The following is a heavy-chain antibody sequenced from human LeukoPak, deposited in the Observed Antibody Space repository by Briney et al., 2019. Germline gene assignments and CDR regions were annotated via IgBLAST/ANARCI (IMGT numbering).Heavy chain of an antibody. Sequence: GGSLRLSCAASGFTFSSYAMHWVRQAPGKGLEWVAVISYDGSNKYYADSVKGRFTISRDNARNTLSLQMNYLRPEDTAVYYCARVVPRTSPTGRYFDYWGQGTLVTVSS. CDR3: ARVVPRTSPTGRYFDY. J-gene: IGHJ4*02. CDR2: ISYDGSNK. D-gene: IGHD1-1*01. CDR1: GFTFSSYA. V-gene: IGHV3-30-3*01.